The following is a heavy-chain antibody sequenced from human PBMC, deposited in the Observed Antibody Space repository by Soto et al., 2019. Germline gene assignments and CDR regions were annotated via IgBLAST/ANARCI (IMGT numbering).Heavy chain of an antibody. V-gene: IGHV3-23*01. D-gene: IGHD3-3*01. J-gene: IGHJ4*02. CDR1: GFTFSSYA. CDR3: ANHITIFGVVDY. Sequence: EVQLLESGGGLVQPGGSLRLSCAASGFTFSSYAMSWVRQAPGKGLEWVSAISGSGGSTYYADSVKGRFTISRHNSKNTLYLQMNSLRAEDTAVYYCANHITIFGVVDYWGQGTLVTVSS. CDR2: ISGSGGST.